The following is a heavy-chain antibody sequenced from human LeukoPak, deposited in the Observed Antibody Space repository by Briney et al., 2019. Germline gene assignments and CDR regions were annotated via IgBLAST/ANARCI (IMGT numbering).Heavy chain of an antibody. CDR2: TYYRSKWYN. CDR3: ARVGSSPHDNYYYGMDV. J-gene: IGHJ6*02. Sequence: SQTLSLTCAISGDSVSSNSAAWNWIRQSPSRGLEWLGRTYYRSKWYNDYAVSVKSRITINPDTSKNQFSLKLSSVTAADTAVYYCARVGSSPHDNYYYGMDVWGQGTTVTVSS. D-gene: IGHD6-13*01. CDR1: GDSVSSNSAA. V-gene: IGHV6-1*01.